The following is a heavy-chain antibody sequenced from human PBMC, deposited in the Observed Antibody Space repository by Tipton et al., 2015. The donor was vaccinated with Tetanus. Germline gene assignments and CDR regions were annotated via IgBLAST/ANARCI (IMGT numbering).Heavy chain of an antibody. V-gene: IGHV4-59*11. CDR3: ARGTGDY. Sequence: TLSLTCTVSGGSISSHYWSWIRQPPGKGLEWIGYTYYSGSTNYNPSLKSRVTISVDTSKNQFSLKLSSVTAADTAVYYCARGTGDYWGQGTLVTVSS. D-gene: IGHD1-14*01. CDR2: TYYSGST. J-gene: IGHJ4*02. CDR1: GGSISSHY.